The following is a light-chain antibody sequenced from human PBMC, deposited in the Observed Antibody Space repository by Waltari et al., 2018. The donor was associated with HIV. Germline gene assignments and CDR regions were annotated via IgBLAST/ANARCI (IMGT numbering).Light chain of an antibody. CDR1: NFNIGSNY. J-gene: IGLJ1*01. CDR2: RND. CDR3: AAWDDSLSGFYV. V-gene: IGLV1-47*01. Sequence: QSVLTQPPSASGTPGQRVTISCSGSNFNIGSNYVYWYQHVPGAAPNLLIYRNDPRPSGVPDRFSGSKSGTSASLAISGLRSEDEADYYCAAWDDSLSGFYVLGTGTKVTVL.